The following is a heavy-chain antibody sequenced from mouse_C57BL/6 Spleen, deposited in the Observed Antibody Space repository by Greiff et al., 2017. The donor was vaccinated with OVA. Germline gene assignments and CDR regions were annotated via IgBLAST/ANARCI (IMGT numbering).Heavy chain of an antibody. CDR1: GFNITDYY. V-gene: IGHV14-1*01. CDR3: TYYSSSSPFGY. D-gene: IGHD1-1*01. J-gene: IGHJ2*01. Sequence: VQLQQSGAELVRPGASVKLSCTASGFNITDYYMHWVKQRPEQGLEWIGRIDPEDGDTEYAPKFQGKATMTADTASNTAYLQLSSLTSEDTAVYYCTYYSSSSPFGYWGQGTTLTVSS. CDR2: IDPEDGDT.